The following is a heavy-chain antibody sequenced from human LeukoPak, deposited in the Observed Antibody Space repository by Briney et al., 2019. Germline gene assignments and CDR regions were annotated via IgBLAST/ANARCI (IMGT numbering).Heavy chain of an antibody. Sequence: PSETLSLTCTVSGGSISSSSYYWGWIRQPPGKGREWIGCLYFSGSPHYNPSLKSRVTIPVDTSKNQFSLKLSSVTAADTAVYYCARRNVLLWFGESQGAFDIWGQGTMVTVSS. CDR3: ARRNVLLWFGESQGAFDI. V-gene: IGHV4-39*01. D-gene: IGHD3-10*01. CDR1: GGSISSSSYY. J-gene: IGHJ3*02. CDR2: LYFSGSP.